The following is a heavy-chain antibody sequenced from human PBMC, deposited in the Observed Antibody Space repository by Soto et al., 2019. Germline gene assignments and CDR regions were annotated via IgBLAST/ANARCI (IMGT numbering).Heavy chain of an antibody. V-gene: IGHV4-31*03. Sequence: QVQLQESGPGLVKPSQTLSLTCTVSGGSISSGGYYWSWIRQHPGKGLEWIGYIHYSGSTYYNPSLKIRVTISVDTSKNQFSLKLSSVPAADTAVYYCAGSSQSTVTPFDYWGQGTLVTVSS. CDR2: IHYSGST. D-gene: IGHD4-17*01. CDR3: AGSSQSTVTPFDY. CDR1: GGSISSGGYY. J-gene: IGHJ4*02.